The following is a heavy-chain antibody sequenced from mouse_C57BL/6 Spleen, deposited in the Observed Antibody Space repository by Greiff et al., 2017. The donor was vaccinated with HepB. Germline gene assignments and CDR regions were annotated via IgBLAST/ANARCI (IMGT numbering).Heavy chain of an antibody. V-gene: IGHV7-3*01. D-gene: IGHD2-1*01. CDR1: GFTFTDYY. CDR3: AGDGNFYAMDY. CDR2: IRNKANGYTT. J-gene: IGHJ4*01. Sequence: DVQLVESGGGLVQPGGSLSLSCAASGFTFTDYYMSWVRQPPGKALEWLGFIRNKANGYTTEYSASVKGRFTISRDNSQSILYLQMNALRAEDSATYYCAGDGNFYAMDYWGQGTSVTVSS.